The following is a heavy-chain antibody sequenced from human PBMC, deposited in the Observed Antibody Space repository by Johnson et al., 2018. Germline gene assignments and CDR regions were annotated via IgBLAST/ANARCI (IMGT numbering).Heavy chain of an antibody. CDR3: ARIKSSGLRDGYDI. D-gene: IGHD4-17*01. CDR2: INWKGATT. J-gene: IGHJ3*02. Sequence: VQLQESGGGVVRPGESLRLSCAASGFTFDDYGMTWVRQAPGKGLEWGSGINWKGATTAYGDSVKGRFTISRDNAKNSLYWQMNSLRAEDTALYYCARIKSSGLRDGYDIWGQGTMVTVSS. CDR1: GFTFDDYG. V-gene: IGHV3-20*04.